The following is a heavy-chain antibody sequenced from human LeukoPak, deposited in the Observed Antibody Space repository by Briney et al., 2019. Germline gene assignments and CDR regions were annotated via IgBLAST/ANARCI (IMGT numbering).Heavy chain of an antibody. Sequence: GGSLRLSCAASGFTFSIYGMHWVRQAPGKGLEWVAFIRYDGSNKYYADSVKGRFTISRDNSKNTLYLQMNSLRAEDTAVYYCAKDLITMIVVVTPNFDYWGQGTLVTVSS. V-gene: IGHV3-30*02. J-gene: IGHJ4*02. CDR3: AKDLITMIVVVTPNFDY. D-gene: IGHD3-22*01. CDR2: IRYDGSNK. CDR1: GFTFSIYG.